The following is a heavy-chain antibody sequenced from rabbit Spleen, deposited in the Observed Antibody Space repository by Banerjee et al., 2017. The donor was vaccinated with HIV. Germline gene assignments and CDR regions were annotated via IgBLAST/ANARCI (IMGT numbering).Heavy chain of an antibody. V-gene: IGHV1S7*01. J-gene: IGHJ3*01. CDR1: GFTLSRYY. CDR2: IDPVFGIT. CDR3: ARDGAGGSYFAL. D-gene: IGHD8-1*01. Sequence: QLEESAGGLVQPGGSLKLSCKASGFTLSRYYMNWVRQAPGKGLEWIGYIDPVFGITAYANWVNGRFSISRENAQNTVLLQMTSLTAADTATYFCARDGAGGSYFALWGQGTLVTVS.